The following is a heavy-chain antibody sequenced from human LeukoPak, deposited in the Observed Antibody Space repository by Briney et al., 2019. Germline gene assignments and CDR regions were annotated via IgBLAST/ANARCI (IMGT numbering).Heavy chain of an antibody. D-gene: IGHD4-17*01. V-gene: IGHV5-51*01. CDR1: GYSFTSYW. J-gene: IGHJ6*03. CDR3: ARQNFGDYPPEYNYHYYYYMDV. Sequence: GESLKISCKGSGYSFTSYWIGWVRQMPGKGLEWMGVIYPGDSDTRYSPSFQGQVTISADKSISTAYLQWSSLKASDTAMYYCARQNFGDYPPEYNYHYYYYMDVWGKGTTVTISS. CDR2: IYPGDSDT.